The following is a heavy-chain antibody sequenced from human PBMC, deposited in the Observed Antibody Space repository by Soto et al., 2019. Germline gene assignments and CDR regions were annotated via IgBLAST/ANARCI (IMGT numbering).Heavy chain of an antibody. V-gene: IGHV1-3*01. J-gene: IGHJ2*01. CDR3: ARYSSGWYKNWYFDL. CDR1: GYTFTSYA. D-gene: IGHD6-19*01. Sequence: QVPLVQSGAEVKKPGASVKVSCKASGYTFTSYAMHWVRQAPGQRLEWMGWINAGNGNTKYSQKFQGRVTITRDTSASTAYMELSSLRSEDTAVYYCARYSSGWYKNWYFDLWGRGTLVTVSS. CDR2: INAGNGNT.